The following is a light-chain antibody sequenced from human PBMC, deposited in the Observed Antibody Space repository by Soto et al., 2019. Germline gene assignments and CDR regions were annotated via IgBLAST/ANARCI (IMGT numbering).Light chain of an antibody. J-gene: IGKJ5*01. V-gene: IGKV3-15*01. CDR1: QSVSIN. Sequence: EIVMTQSPATLPVSPGERATLSCRASQSVSINLAWYQQKPGQAPRLLIYGASTRATGIPARFSGSGSGTEFTLTISTLQSEDFAGYYCQQYNNWPPITFGQGTRLEIK. CDR2: GAS. CDR3: QQYNNWPPIT.